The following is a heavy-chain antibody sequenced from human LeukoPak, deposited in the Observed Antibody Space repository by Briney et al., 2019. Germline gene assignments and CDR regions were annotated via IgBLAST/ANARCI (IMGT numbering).Heavy chain of an antibody. J-gene: IGHJ3*02. Sequence: SQTLSLTCTVSGGSISSGSYYWSWIRQPAGKGLEWIGRIYTSGSTNYNPSLKSRVTISVDTSKNQFSLKLSSVTAADTAVYYCARDPARGPGEWDTPGAFDIWGQGTMVTVSS. CDR3: ARDPARGPGEWDTPGAFDI. V-gene: IGHV4-61*02. CDR2: IYTSGST. CDR1: GGSISSGSYY. D-gene: IGHD1-26*01.